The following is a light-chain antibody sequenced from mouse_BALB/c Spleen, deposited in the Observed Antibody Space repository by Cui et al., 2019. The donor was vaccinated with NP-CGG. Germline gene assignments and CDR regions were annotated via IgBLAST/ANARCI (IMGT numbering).Light chain of an antibody. J-gene: IGLJ1*01. Sequence: QAVVTQESALTTSPGETVTFTCRSSTGAVTTSNYANWVQEKPDHLFTGLIGGTNNRVPGVPARFSGSLIGEKAALTITGAQTEDEAIYFCALWYSNHWVFGGGTKLTVL. CDR3: ALWYSNHWV. CDR1: TGAVTTSNY. V-gene: IGLV1*01. CDR2: GTN.